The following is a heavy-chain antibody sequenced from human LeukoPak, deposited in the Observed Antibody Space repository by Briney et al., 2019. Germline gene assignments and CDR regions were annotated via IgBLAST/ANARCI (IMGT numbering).Heavy chain of an antibody. Sequence: GESLKISCKGSGYSFTSYWIGWVRQMPGKGLEWMGIIYPGDSDTRYSPSSQGQVTISADKSISTAYLQWSSLKASDTAMYYCARPPSGYSSGWYYMDVWGKGTTVTVSS. CDR2: IYPGDSDT. CDR1: GYSFTSYW. V-gene: IGHV5-51*01. J-gene: IGHJ6*03. D-gene: IGHD6-19*01. CDR3: ARPPSGYSSGWYYMDV.